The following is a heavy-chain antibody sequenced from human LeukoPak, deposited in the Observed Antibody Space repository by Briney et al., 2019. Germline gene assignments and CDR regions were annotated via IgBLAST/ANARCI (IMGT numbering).Heavy chain of an antibody. CDR2: IGTAGDT. V-gene: IGHV3-13*01. D-gene: IGHD2-8*01. Sequence: GGSLRLSCAASGLTFSSYDMHWVRQATGKGLEWVSAIGTAGDTYYPGSVKGRFTISRENAKNSLYLQMNSLRAGDTAVYYCARDRGCTNGVCYGSLDVWGQGTTVTVSS. CDR1: GLTFSSYD. CDR3: ARDRGCTNGVCYGSLDV. J-gene: IGHJ6*02.